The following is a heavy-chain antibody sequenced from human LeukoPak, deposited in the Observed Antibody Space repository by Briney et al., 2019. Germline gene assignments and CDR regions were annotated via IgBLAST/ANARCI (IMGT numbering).Heavy chain of an antibody. J-gene: IGHJ5*02. V-gene: IGHV4-39*01. CDR3: GRCSSGSYTWFDP. D-gene: IGHD1-26*01. CDR1: GGSISSSSYY. CDR2: MYYSGNT. Sequence: PSETLSLTCTVSGGSISSSSYYWAWIRQPPGKGLEWIGSMYYSGNTYYNPSLKSRVTISADTSKNQFSMKLSSVTAADTAVYYCGRCSSGSYTWFDPWGQGTLVTVSS.